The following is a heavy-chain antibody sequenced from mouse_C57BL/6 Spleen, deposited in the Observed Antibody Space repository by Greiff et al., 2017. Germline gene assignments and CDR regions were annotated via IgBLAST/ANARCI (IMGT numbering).Heavy chain of an antibody. J-gene: IGHJ4*01. Sequence: VQLQQSGAELLKPGASVKLSCTATGYTFTGYWIEWVKQRPGHGLEWIGEILPGSGSTNYNEKFKGKATFTADTSSNTASMQRSRVTTEDSAIYYGARLSYYGSSYAMDVWGQGTSVTVSS. D-gene: IGHD1-1*01. CDR2: ILPGSGST. V-gene: IGHV1-9*01. CDR3: ARLSYYGSSYAMDV. CDR1: GYTFTGYW.